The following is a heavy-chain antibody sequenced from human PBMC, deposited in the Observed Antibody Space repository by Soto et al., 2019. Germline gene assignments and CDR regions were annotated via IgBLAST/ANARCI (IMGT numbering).Heavy chain of an antibody. CDR2: ISRSGTT. J-gene: IGHJ5*02. CDR1: GGYFNDNY. CDR3: ATSLWFGTQVEL. D-gene: IGHD3-10*01. Sequence: QVQLQQWGAGLLKPSETLSLSCAVYGGYFNDNYYTWFRQPPGKGLEWIGEISRSGTTKYIPSLKSRASISYETATTQVSLKVTSVPAAATAVYYCATSLWFGTQVELWGQGALVTVSS. V-gene: IGHV4-34*01.